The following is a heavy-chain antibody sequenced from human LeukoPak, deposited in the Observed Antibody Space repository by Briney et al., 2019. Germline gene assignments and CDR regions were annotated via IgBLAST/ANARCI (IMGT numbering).Heavy chain of an antibody. Sequence: SETLSLTCTVSGGSISSSSYYWGWIRQPPGKGLEWIGSIYYSGSTSTYYNPSLKSRVTISVDTSKNQFSLKLSSVTAADTAVYYCARRQGVRGVIIRFYWFDPWGQGTLVTVSS. J-gene: IGHJ5*02. D-gene: IGHD3-10*01. CDR1: GGSISSSSYY. CDR2: IYYSGSTST. CDR3: ARRQGVRGVIIRFYWFDP. V-gene: IGHV4-39*07.